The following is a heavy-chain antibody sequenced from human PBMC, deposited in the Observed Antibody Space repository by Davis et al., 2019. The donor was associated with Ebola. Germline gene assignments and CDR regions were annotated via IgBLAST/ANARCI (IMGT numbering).Heavy chain of an antibody. CDR1: RLTFSSYA. CDR3: TMTTVMVDY. Sequence: GESLKISCAASRLTFSSYAMSWVRQAPGKGLEWVSTISGSGTYTYYADSVKGRFTISRDNSKDTLYLQMNSLRAEDTAVYYCTMTTVMVDYWGQGTLVTVSS. CDR2: ISGSGTYT. V-gene: IGHV3-23*01. D-gene: IGHD4-17*01. J-gene: IGHJ4*02.